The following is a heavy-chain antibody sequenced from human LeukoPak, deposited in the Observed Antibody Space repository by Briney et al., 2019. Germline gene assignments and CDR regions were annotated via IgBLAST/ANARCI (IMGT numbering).Heavy chain of an antibody. CDR3: ARDQEYYDSSGYFRWFDP. V-gene: IGHV1-69*05. D-gene: IGHD3-22*01. CDR1: GGTFSSYA. Sequence: ASVKVSCKASGGTFSSYAISWVRQAPGQGLELMGRIIPIFGTANYAQKFQGRVTITTDESTSTAYMELSSLRSEDTAVYYCARDQEYYDSSGYFRWFDPWGQGTLVTVSS. J-gene: IGHJ5*02. CDR2: IIPIFGTA.